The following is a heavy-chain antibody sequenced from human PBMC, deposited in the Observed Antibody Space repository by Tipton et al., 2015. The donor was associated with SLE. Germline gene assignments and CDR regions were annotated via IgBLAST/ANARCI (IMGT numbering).Heavy chain of an antibody. CDR3: ARGRSTMIVVVIVRNGVYFDY. Sequence: TLSLTCSVSGGSISSSSYYWAWIRQPPGKGLEWIGEINHSGSTNYNPSLKSRVTISVDTSKNQFSLKLSSVTAADTAVYYCARGRSTMIVVVIVRNGVYFDYWGQGTLVTVSS. D-gene: IGHD3-22*01. V-gene: IGHV4-39*07. CDR2: INHSGST. J-gene: IGHJ4*02. CDR1: GGSISSSSYY.